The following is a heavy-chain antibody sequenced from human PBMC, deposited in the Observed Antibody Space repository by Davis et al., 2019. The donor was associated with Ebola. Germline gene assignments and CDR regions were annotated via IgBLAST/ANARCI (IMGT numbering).Heavy chain of an antibody. Sequence: GESLKISCAASGFTFSSYSMNWVRQAPGKGLEWVSSISSSSSYIYYADSVKGRFTISRDNAKNSLYLQMNSLRAEDTAVYYCARVVVIPPGVVGFDYWDQGTLVTVSS. V-gene: IGHV3-21*01. J-gene: IGHJ4*02. CDR3: ARVVVIPPGVVGFDY. D-gene: IGHD3-22*01. CDR2: ISSSSSYI. CDR1: GFTFSSYS.